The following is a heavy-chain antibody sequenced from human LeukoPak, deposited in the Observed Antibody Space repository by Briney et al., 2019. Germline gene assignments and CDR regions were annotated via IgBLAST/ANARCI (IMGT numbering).Heavy chain of an antibody. CDR2: IIPIFGTA. CDR1: GGTFSSYA. V-gene: IGHV1-69*05. Sequence: ASVKVSCKASGGTFSSYAISWVRQAPGQGLEWMGGIIPIFGTANYAQKFQGRVTITTDESTSTAYMELSSLRSEDTAVYYCARGGIGDQPLYYFDYWGQGTLVTASS. CDR3: ARGGIGDQPLYYFDY. D-gene: IGHD2-2*01. J-gene: IGHJ4*02.